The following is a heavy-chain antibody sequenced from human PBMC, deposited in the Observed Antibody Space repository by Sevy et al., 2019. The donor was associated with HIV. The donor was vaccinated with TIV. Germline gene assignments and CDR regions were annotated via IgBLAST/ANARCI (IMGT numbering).Heavy chain of an antibody. CDR3: ARERKMYDSSGYYFHFDY. CDR1: GFTFSSYS. D-gene: IGHD3-22*01. CDR2: IRRSSSTI. Sequence: GGSLRLSCAASGFTFSSYSMNWVRQAPGKGLEWVSYIRRSSSTIYYADSVKGRFTISRDNVRNSMYVQMNSLRDEDTVLYYCARERKMYDSSGYYFHFDYWGQGTLVTVSS. V-gene: IGHV3-48*02. J-gene: IGHJ4*02.